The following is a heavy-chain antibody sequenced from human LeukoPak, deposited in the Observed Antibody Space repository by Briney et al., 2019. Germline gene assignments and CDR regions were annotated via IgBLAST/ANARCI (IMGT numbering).Heavy chain of an antibody. V-gene: IGHV4-34*01. CDR3: ARGHLRQRRITMVRGVTKFDY. CDR1: GGSLSGYY. CDR2: INHSGST. D-gene: IGHD3-10*01. Sequence: SETLSLTCAVYGGSLSGYYWSWIRQPPGKGLEWIGEINHSGSTNYNPSLKSRVTISVDTSKNQFSLKLSSVTAADTAVYYCARGHLRQRRITMVRGVTKFDYWGQGTLVTVSS. J-gene: IGHJ4*02.